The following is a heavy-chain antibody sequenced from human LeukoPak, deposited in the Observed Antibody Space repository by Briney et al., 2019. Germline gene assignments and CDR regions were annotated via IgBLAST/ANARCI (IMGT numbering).Heavy chain of an antibody. V-gene: IGHV3-23*01. J-gene: IGHJ4*02. CDR2: VSPPGGGT. CDR3: ARVYRMVRGVIDY. CDR1: GFSFSYHG. D-gene: IGHD3-10*01. Sequence: GGSLRLSCVASGFSFSYHGMNWVRLAPGKGLEWVSGVSPPGGGTYYADSVKGRFTISRDNAKNSLYLQMNSLRAEDTAVYYCARVYRMVRGVIDYWGQGTLVTVSS.